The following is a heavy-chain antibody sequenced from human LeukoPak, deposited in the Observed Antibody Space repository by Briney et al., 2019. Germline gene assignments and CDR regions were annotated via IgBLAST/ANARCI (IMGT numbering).Heavy chain of an antibody. D-gene: IGHD6-13*01. CDR2: IFYSGST. CDR3: ARSLIAAAGNGY. CDR1: GGSISSSSYY. J-gene: IGHJ4*02. V-gene: IGHV4-39*01. Sequence: SETLSLTCTVSGGSISSSSYYWGWIRQPPGKGLAWIGNIFYSGSTYYNPSLKSRVTISVDTSRSQFSLKLNSVTAADTAVYYCARSLIAAAGNGYWGQGALVTVSS.